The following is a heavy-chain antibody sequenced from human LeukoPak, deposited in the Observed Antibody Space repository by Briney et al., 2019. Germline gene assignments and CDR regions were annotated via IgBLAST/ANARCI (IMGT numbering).Heavy chain of an antibody. Sequence: GGSLRLSCAASGFTFSSYEMNWVRQAPGKGLEYVSAISNNGGSTYYANSVKGRFTISRDNSKNTLYLQMGSLRAEDMAVYYCARDRYYDSSGYFIDWGQGTLVTVSS. D-gene: IGHD3-22*01. V-gene: IGHV3-64*01. J-gene: IGHJ4*02. CDR2: ISNNGGST. CDR1: GFTFSSYE. CDR3: ARDRYYDSSGYFID.